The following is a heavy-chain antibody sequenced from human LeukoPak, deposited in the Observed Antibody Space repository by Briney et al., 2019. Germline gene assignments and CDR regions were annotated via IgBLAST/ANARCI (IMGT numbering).Heavy chain of an antibody. D-gene: IGHD7-27*01. CDR1: GFTVSSNY. V-gene: IGHV3-66*01. J-gene: IGHJ6*03. CDR3: ASWGYYYYYMDV. CDR2: IYSGGST. Sequence: GGSLRLSCAASGFTVSSNYMSWVRQAPGKGLEWVSVIYSGGSTYYADSVKGRFTISRDNPKNTLYLQMNSLRAEDTAVYYCASWGYYYYYMDVWGKGTTVTISS.